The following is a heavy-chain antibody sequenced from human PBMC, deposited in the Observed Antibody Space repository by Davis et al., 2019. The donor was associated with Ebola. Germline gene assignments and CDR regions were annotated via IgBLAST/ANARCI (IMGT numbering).Heavy chain of an antibody. V-gene: IGHV1-2*06. CDR1: GYTFTGYY. D-gene: IGHD3-16*02. J-gene: IGHJ4*02. Sequence: AASVKVSCKASGYTFTGYYMHWVRQAPGQGLEWMGRINPNSGGTNYAQKFQGRVTMTRDTSTSTVYMELSSLRSEDTAVYYCARDYYDYVWGSYRYLGYWGQGTLVTVSS. CDR2: INPNSGGT. CDR3: ARDYYDYVWGSYRYLGY.